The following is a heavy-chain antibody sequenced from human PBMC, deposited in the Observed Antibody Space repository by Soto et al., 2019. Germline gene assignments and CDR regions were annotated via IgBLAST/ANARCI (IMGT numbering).Heavy chain of an antibody. D-gene: IGHD3-3*01. CDR3: ITTTIFGVIISGQDAFDI. V-gene: IGHV3-15*01. CDR1: GFTFNNAW. CDR2: IKSKIDDGTT. J-gene: IGHJ3*02. Sequence: EVQLVESGGGVVKPGGSLRLSCAASGFTFNNAWMTWVRQAPGKGLEWVGRIKSKIDDGTTDYAAPVKGRFTISRDDSKNTLYLQMNSLKTEDTAVYYCITTTIFGVIISGQDAFDIWGQGTMVTVSS.